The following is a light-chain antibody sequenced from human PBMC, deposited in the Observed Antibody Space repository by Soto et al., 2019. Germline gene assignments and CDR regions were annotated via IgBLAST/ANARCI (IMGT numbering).Light chain of an antibody. CDR1: GSDVGGYKY. CDR3: SSYAGSNNLYV. Sequence: QSVLTQPPSASGSPGQSVTISCTGTGSDVGGYKYVSWYQQHPGKAPKLMIYEVTKRPSGVPDRFSGSKSGNAASLTVSGLQAEDEADYYCSSYAGSNNLYVFGTGTKVT. CDR2: EVT. V-gene: IGLV2-8*01. J-gene: IGLJ1*01.